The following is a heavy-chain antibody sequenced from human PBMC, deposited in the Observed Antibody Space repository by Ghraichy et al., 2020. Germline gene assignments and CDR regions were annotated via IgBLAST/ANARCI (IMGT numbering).Heavy chain of an antibody. V-gene: IGHV3-7*01. CDR1: GFTFRTYW. CDR2: INRDGSEK. Sequence: GGSLRLSCAASGFTFRTYWMSWVRQAPGKGLEWVATINRDGSEKYYVDSVKGRFTVSRDNAKNSLYLQMNSLRAEDTAVYYCARESDSNHAYWGQGTLVTVSS. CDR3: ARESDSNHAY. J-gene: IGHJ4*02. D-gene: IGHD4-11*01.